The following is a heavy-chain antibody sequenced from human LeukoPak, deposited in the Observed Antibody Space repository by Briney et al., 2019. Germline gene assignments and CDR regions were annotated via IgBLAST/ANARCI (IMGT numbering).Heavy chain of an antibody. CDR1: GGSFSGYY. CDR2: IYYSGNT. Sequence: SETLSLTCAVYGGSFSGYYWSWIRQPPGKGLEWIGYIYYSGNTNYNPSLKSRVTISVDTSKNQLSLKLSSVTAADTAVYYCARTPYSYGKYFDYWGQGTLVTVSS. V-gene: IGHV4-59*01. J-gene: IGHJ4*02. CDR3: ARTPYSYGKYFDY. D-gene: IGHD5-18*01.